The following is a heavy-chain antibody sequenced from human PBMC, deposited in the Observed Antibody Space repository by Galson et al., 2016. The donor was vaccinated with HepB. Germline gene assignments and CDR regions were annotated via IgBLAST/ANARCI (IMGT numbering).Heavy chain of an antibody. V-gene: IGHV5-51*01. Sequence: QSGAAVTQPGESLTISCKGSGFNFNIYWIAWVRQMAGKGLEWMGIIYPGDSDIPYSPSFQGHVIISADMSISTAYLQWRSLKASDTAMYFCARRRVGSGGDFDIWGQVTMVTVSS. J-gene: IGHJ3*02. CDR1: GFNFNIYW. CDR2: IYPGDSDI. D-gene: IGHD1-26*01. CDR3: ARRRVGSGGDFDI.